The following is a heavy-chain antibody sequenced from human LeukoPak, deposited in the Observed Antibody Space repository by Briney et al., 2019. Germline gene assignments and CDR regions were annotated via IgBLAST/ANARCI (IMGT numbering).Heavy chain of an antibody. D-gene: IGHD3-10*01. CDR1: GGSISSGSYY. CDR3: ARDPPRITMVRGAPGYYGMDV. J-gene: IGHJ6*02. CDR2: IYTSGST. V-gene: IGHV4-61*02. Sequence: PSQTLSLTCTVSGGSISSGSYYWSWIRQPAGKGLEWIGRIYTSGSTNYNPSLKSRVTISVDTSKNQFSLKLSSVTAADTAVYYCARDPPRITMVRGAPGYYGMDVWGQGTTVTVSS.